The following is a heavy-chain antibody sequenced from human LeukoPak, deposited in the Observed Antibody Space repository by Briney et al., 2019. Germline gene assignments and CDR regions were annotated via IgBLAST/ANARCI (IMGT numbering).Heavy chain of an antibody. CDR1: GFTFDDSG. CDR2: INWNGGSR. D-gene: IGHD3-10*01. CDR3: AKGSGAGSYYNELDY. Sequence: GGSLRLSCAASGFTFDDSGMSWVRQAPGKGLEWVSGINWNGGSRVYADSVKGRFTISRDNAKNSLYLHMNSLRAEDTALYYCAKGSGAGSYYNELDYWGQGTLVTVSS. V-gene: IGHV3-20*04. J-gene: IGHJ4*02.